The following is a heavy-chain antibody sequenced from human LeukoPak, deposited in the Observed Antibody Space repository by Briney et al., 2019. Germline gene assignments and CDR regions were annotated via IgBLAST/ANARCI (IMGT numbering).Heavy chain of an antibody. CDR1: GGSISTYY. J-gene: IGHJ5*02. CDR3: ARTLWGSYGRFNWFDP. D-gene: IGHD1-26*01. CDR2: IYTSGGT. Sequence: SETLSLTCTVSGGSISTYYWSWIRQPAGKGLEWIGRIYTSGGTKYNPSLKSRVTMSVDTSKNQFSLKLSSVTAADTAVYYCARTLWGSYGRFNWFDPWGQGTLVTVSS. V-gene: IGHV4-4*07.